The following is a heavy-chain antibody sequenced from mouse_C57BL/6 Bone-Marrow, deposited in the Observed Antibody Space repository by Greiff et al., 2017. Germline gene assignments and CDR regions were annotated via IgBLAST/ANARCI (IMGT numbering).Heavy chain of an antibody. CDR1: GFTFSSSG. Sequence: EVKLMESGGDLVKPGGSLKLSCAASGFTFSSSGMSWVRQTPDKRLEWVATISSGGSYTYYPDSVKGRFTISRDNAKNTLYLQMSSLKSEDTAMYYCARRLIDYWGQGTTLTVSS. J-gene: IGHJ2*01. V-gene: IGHV5-6*02. CDR2: ISSGGSYT. CDR3: ARRLIDY.